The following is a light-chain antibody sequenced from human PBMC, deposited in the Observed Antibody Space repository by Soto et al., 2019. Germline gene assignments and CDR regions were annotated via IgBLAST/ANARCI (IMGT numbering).Light chain of an antibody. J-gene: IGKJ5*01. V-gene: IGKV1-5*03. CDR3: QQSYSTSIT. CDR2: KAS. Sequence: DIQMTQSPSTLSASVVDRVTITCLASQSISSWLAWYQQKPGKAPKLLIYKASSLQSGVPSRFSGSGSGTDFTLTISSLQPEDFATYYCQQSYSTSITFGQGTRLEIK. CDR1: QSISSW.